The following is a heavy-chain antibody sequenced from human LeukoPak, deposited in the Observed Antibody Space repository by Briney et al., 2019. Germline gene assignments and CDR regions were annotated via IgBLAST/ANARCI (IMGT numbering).Heavy chain of an antibody. CDR1: GFTFSSYG. CDR2: IWYDGSNK. J-gene: IGHJ6*04. Sequence: GGSLRLSCAASGFTFSSYGMHWVRRAPGKGLEWVAVIWYDGSNKYYADSVKGRFTISRDNSKNTLYLQMNSLRAEDTAVYYCARVSTVTTIHYYYGMDVWGKGTTVTVSS. D-gene: IGHD4-17*01. CDR3: ARVSTVTTIHYYYGMDV. V-gene: IGHV3-33*01.